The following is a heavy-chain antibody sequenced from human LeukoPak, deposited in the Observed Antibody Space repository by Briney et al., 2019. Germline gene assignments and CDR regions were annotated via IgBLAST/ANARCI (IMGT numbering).Heavy chain of an antibody. Sequence: GGSLRLSCAVSGFTFSRYWMHWVRQAPGKGLEWVAVISYHGSNKYYADSVKGRFTISRDNSKNTLYLQMNSLSAEDTAVYYCAKDSVYGSGSYYLADYWGQGTLVTVSS. CDR3: AKDSVYGSGSYYLADY. CDR2: ISYHGSNK. V-gene: IGHV3-30*18. D-gene: IGHD3-10*01. CDR1: GFTFSRYW. J-gene: IGHJ4*02.